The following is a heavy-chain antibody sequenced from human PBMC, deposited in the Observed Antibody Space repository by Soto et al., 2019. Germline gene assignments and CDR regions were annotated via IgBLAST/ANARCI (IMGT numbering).Heavy chain of an antibody. CDR3: ATDYGDYYGMDV. D-gene: IGHD4-17*01. CDR1: GDSISSVNW. Sequence: SETLSLTCAVSGDSISSVNWWSWVRQSPGQGLEWIGDIYHTGITNYNPSLQSRVTISVDRSKNQFSLKLSSVTAADTAVYYCATDYGDYYGMDVWGQGTTVTVSS. V-gene: IGHV4-4*02. J-gene: IGHJ6*02. CDR2: IYHTGIT.